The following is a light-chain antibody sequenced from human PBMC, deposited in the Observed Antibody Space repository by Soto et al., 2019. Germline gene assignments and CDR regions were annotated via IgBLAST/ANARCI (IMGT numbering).Light chain of an antibody. J-gene: IGKJ5*01. CDR3: QPYHRSSIT. Sequence: DIQMTQSPSSLVASVGDRVTITCRASQSISSYLNWYQQKPGKAPKLLIYDASTLERGVPSRFSGTGSGTEFTLTISSLHPDDFATYYCQPYHRSSITVGPVTRLEIK. CDR2: DAS. CDR1: QSISSY. V-gene: IGKV1-5*01.